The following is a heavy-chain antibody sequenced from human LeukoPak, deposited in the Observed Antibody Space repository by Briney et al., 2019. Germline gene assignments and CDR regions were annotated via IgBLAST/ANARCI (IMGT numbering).Heavy chain of an antibody. CDR3: AREHGIAAAGPFDY. J-gene: IGHJ4*02. V-gene: IGHV3-30-3*01. CDR1: GFTFSSYA. Sequence: GGSLRLSCAASGFTFSSYAMHWVRQAPGKGLEWVAVISYDGSNKYYADSVKGRFTISRDNSKNMLYLQMNSLRAEDTAVYYCAREHGIAAAGPFDYWGQGTLVTVSS. CDR2: ISYDGSNK. D-gene: IGHD6-13*01.